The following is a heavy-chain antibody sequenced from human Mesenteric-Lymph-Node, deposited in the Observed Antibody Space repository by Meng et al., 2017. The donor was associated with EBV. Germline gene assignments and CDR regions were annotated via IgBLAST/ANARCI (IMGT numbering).Heavy chain of an antibody. CDR1: GDFITSSYW. V-gene: IGHV4-4*02. Sequence: QVQLLGSGPGLVKPSGTLSLTGHVSGDFITSSYWWSWGRQPPGKGLEWIGEIYHSGSTNYNPSLKSRVTTSVDKSKDQFSLTLSSVTAADTAVYYCARGSFSSKYFQTWGPGTLVTVSS. CDR2: IYHSGST. CDR3: ARGSFSSKYFQT. J-gene: IGHJ1*01. D-gene: IGHD1-26*01.